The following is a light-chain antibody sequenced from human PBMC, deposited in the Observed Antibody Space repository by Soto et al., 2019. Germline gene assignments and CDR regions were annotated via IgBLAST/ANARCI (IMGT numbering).Light chain of an antibody. Sequence: QSALTQPASVSGSPGQSITISCSGTSSDVGDYNYVSWYQQHPGKAPKLMIYAVTYRPSGLSNRFSGSKSGNMASLTISGLQAEDEADYYCSSYTISKSYVFGTGTKVTVL. J-gene: IGLJ1*01. CDR1: SSDVGDYNY. V-gene: IGLV2-14*03. CDR2: AVT. CDR3: SSYTISKSYV.